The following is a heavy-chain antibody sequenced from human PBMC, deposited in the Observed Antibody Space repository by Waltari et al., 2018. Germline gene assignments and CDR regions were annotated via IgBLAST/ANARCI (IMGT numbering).Heavy chain of an antibody. CDR3: ARVANRWYFDY. J-gene: IGHJ4*02. D-gene: IGHD2-15*01. Sequence: QVQLQESGPGLVKPSETLSLTCTVSGGSISSYYWSWIRQPPGKGLEWIGDIYYSGSTNYNPSLKSRVTISVDTSKNQFSLKLSSVTAADTAVYYCARVANRWYFDYWGQGTLVTVSS. CDR2: IYYSGST. V-gene: IGHV4-59*01. CDR1: GGSISSYY.